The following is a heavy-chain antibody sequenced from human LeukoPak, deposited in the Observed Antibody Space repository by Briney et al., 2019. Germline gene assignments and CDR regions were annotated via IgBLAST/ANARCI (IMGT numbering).Heavy chain of an antibody. J-gene: IGHJ5*02. V-gene: IGHV4-34*01. CDR1: GGSFSGYY. Sequence: SETLSLTCAVYGGSFSGYYWSWIRQPPGKGLEWIGEINHSGSTNYNPSLKSRVTISVDTSKNQFSLKLSSVTAADTAVYYCARDPDYYVENWFDPWGQGTLVTVSS. D-gene: IGHD3-10*02. CDR3: ARDPDYYVENWFDP. CDR2: INHSGST.